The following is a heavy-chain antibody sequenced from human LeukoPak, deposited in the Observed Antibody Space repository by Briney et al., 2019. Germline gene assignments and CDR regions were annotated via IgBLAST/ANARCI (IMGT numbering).Heavy chain of an antibody. Sequence: SETLSLTCNVSGGSISNYYWSWIRQPPGKGLEWIGYMYHTGHTMYNSSLKSRVTMSLDTSKNHFSLRLSSATAADTAVYYCARHPFATPFDYWGPGTLVTVSS. V-gene: IGHV4-59*08. J-gene: IGHJ4*02. CDR1: GGSISNYY. D-gene: IGHD2-15*01. CDR2: MYHTGHT. CDR3: ARHPFATPFDY.